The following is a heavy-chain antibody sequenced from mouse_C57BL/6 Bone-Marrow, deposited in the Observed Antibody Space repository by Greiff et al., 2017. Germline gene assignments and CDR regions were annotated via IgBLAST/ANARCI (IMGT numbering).Heavy chain of an antibody. CDR3: ASGTIPYYFDY. D-gene: IGHD2-12*01. CDR2: IYPSDSET. J-gene: IGHJ2*01. CDR1: GYTFTSYW. Sequence: QVQLQQPGAELVRPGSSVKLSCKASGYTFTSYWMDWVKQRPGQGLEWIGNIYPSDSETHYNQKFKDKATLTVDKSPSTAYMQLSSLTSEDSAVYYCASGTIPYYFDYWGQGTTLTVSS. V-gene: IGHV1-61*01.